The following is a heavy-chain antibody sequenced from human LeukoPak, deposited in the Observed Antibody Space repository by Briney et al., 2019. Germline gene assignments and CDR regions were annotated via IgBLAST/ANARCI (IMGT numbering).Heavy chain of an antibody. J-gene: IGHJ4*02. D-gene: IGHD6-19*01. Sequence: SETLSLTCTVSGGSISSSNYYWGWIRQPPGKGLEWIGSIYYSGSTYYNASLKSRLTISVDTSKNQFSLKLSSVTAADTAVYYCARLSGGTQWLAPFDYWGQGTLVTVSS. V-gene: IGHV4-39*01. CDR3: ARLSGGTQWLAPFDY. CDR1: GGSISSSNYY. CDR2: IYYSGST.